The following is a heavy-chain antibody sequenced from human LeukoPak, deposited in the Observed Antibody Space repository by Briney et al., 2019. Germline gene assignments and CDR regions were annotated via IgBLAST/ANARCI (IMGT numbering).Heavy chain of an antibody. J-gene: IGHJ4*02. V-gene: IGHV4-34*01. CDR2: INHSGST. D-gene: IGHD6-13*01. CDR1: GGSFSGYY. Sequence: PSETLSLTCAVYGGSFSGYYWSWIRQPPGKGLEWIGEINHSGSTNYNPSLKSRVTISVDTSKNQFSLKLSSMTAADTAVYYCAREAGGYFDYWGQGTLVTVSS. CDR3: AREAGGYFDY.